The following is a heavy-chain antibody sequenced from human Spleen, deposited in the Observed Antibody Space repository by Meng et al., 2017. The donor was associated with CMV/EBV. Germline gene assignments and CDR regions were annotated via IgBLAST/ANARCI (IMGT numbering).Heavy chain of an antibody. CDR2: INQDGSEK. J-gene: IGHJ4*02. V-gene: IGHV3-7*01. Sequence: LSLTCAASGFTFSSFWMTWVRQAPGTGLEWVANINQDGSEKYFVDSVKGRFTISRDNAKNSLFLQMNSLRAEDTAVYYCAREGGWGGSYYDYWGQGTLVTVSS. CDR3: AREGGWGGSYYDY. CDR1: GFTFSSFW. D-gene: IGHD3-16*01.